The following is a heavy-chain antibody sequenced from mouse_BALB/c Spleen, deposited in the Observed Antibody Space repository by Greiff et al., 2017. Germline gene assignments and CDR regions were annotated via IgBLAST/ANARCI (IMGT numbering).Heavy chain of an antibody. CDR2: ISSGGST. D-gene: IGHD1-1*01. CDR1: GFTFSSYA. J-gene: IGHJ4*01. CDR3: ARRITTVVATRGNYAMDY. V-gene: IGHV5-6-5*01. Sequence: EVQGVESGGGLVKPGGSLKLSCAASGFTFSSYAMSWVRQTPEKRLEWVASISSGGSTYYPDSVKGRFTISRDNARNILYLQMSSLRSEDTAMYYCARRITTVVATRGNYAMDYWGQGTSVTVSS.